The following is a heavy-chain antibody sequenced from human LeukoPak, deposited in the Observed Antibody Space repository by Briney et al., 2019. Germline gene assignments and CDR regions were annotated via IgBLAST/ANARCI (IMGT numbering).Heavy chain of an antibody. V-gene: IGHV3-23*01. CDR2: ISGSGGST. CDR1: GFTFRNYA. J-gene: IGHJ4*02. Sequence: GGSLRLSGAASGFTFRNYAMSWVRQAPGKGLEWVSLISGSGGSTDYADSVKGRFTISRDTSKNTLYLQVNSLRAEDTAVYYCAKGGGVISYYFDYWGQGTLVTVSS. D-gene: IGHD3-10*01. CDR3: AKGGGVISYYFDY.